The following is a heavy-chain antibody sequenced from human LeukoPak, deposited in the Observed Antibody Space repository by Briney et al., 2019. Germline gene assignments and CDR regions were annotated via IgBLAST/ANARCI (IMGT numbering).Heavy chain of an antibody. J-gene: IGHJ4*02. D-gene: IGHD3-10*01. CDR2: TSYDGSNK. CDR3: AKKSPGTYYAPPDY. V-gene: IGHV3-30*18. CDR1: GFTFSSYG. Sequence: GRSLRLSCAASGFTFSSYGMHWVRQAPGKGLEWVAVTSYDGSNKNYADSVKGRFTISRDNSKNTLYLQMNSLRPEDTSVYYCAKKSPGTYYAPPDYWGQGTLVTVSS.